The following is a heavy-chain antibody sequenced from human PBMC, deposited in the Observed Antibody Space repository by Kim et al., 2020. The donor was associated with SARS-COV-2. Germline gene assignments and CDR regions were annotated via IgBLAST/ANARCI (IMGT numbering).Heavy chain of an antibody. J-gene: IGHJ6*02. D-gene: IGHD5-18*01. CDR2: IDWDDDK. CDR1: GFSLSTSGMC. Sequence: SGPTLVNPTQTLTLTCTFSGFSLSTSGMCVSWIRQPPGKALEWLALIDWDDDKYYSTSLKTRLTISKDTSKNQVVLTMTNMDTVDTATYYCARLLVDTAMLVYYYYGMDVWGQGTTVTVSS. V-gene: IGHV2-70*01. CDR3: ARLLVDTAMLVYYYYGMDV.